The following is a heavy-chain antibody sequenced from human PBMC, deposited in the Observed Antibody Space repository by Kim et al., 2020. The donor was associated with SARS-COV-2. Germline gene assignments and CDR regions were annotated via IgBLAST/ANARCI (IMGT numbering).Heavy chain of an antibody. D-gene: IGHD3-3*01. CDR2: INAGKGDT. Sequence: ASVKVSCKTSGYIFTEYVVHWVRQAPGQRLEWMGWINAGKGDTKYSQKFQDRVTITRDTSAATVYMELRSLRSEDTAVYYCARDLLEGLGRWFDSWGQGTLVTVSS. V-gene: IGHV1-3*01. J-gene: IGHJ5*01. CDR1: GYIFTEYV. CDR3: ARDLLEGLGRWFDS.